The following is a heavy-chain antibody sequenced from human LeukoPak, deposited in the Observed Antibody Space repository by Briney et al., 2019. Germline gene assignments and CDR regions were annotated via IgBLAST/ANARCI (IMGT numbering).Heavy chain of an antibody. D-gene: IGHD6-19*01. CDR1: GSTFTDYY. V-gene: IGHV1-18*04. Sequence: ASVKVSCKASGSTFTDYYMHWVRQAPGQGLEWMGWISAYNGNTNYAQKLQGRVTMTTDTSTSTAYMELRSLRSDDTAVYYCARIAVAARRYYFDYWGQGTLVTVSS. J-gene: IGHJ4*02. CDR3: ARIAVAARRYYFDY. CDR2: ISAYNGNT.